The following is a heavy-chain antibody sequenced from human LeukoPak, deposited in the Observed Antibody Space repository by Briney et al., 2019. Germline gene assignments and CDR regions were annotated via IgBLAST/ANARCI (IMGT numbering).Heavy chain of an antibody. Sequence: GSLRLSCAASGFTFSSYWMSWVRQAPGKGLEWVANIKQDGSEKYYVDSVKGRFTISRDNAKNSLYLQMNSLRAEDTAVYYCAGAVGLRYFDWLLPFDYWGQGTLVAVSS. D-gene: IGHD3-9*01. J-gene: IGHJ4*02. V-gene: IGHV3-7*01. CDR1: GFTFSSYW. CDR3: AGAVGLRYFDWLLPFDY. CDR2: IKQDGSEK.